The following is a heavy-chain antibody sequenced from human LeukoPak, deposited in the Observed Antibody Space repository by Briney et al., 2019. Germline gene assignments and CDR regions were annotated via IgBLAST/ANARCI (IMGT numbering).Heavy chain of an antibody. J-gene: IGHJ4*02. CDR2: IYYSGST. V-gene: IGHV4-59*08. Sequence: SETLSLTCTVSGGSISSYYWSWIRQPPGKGLEWIGYIYYSGSTNYNPSLKSRVTISVDTSKNQFSLKLSSVTAADTAAYYCARHYDSSSYWYYFDYWGQGTLVTVSS. D-gene: IGHD3-22*01. CDR3: ARHYDSSSYWYYFDY. CDR1: GGSISSYY.